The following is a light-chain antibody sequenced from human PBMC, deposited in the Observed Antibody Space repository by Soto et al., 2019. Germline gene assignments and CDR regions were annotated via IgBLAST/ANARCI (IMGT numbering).Light chain of an antibody. CDR2: GNH. CDR3: QSYDSSLSGYV. Sequence: QSVLTQPPSVSGAPGQTVIISCSGSSSNIGAPYDVNWYRQLPGTVPKLLIYGNHNRPSGVPDRFSGSKSGTSASLAITGLPAEDEADYYCQSYDSSLSGYVFGTGTKVTVL. J-gene: IGLJ1*01. V-gene: IGLV1-40*01. CDR1: SSNIGAPYD.